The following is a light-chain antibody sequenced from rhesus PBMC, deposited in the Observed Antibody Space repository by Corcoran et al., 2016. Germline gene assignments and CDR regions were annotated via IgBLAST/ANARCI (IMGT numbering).Light chain of an antibody. J-gene: IGKJ1*01. CDR2: KSS. Sequence: DIQMTQSPSSLSASVGDRVSITCRSSQDISSYLNCYQQKPGKAPKRLIYKSSSLESGVPSRFSGSGSGTEFTLTISSLQPEDFATYYCLQYNGDPWTFGQGTKVEIK. CDR3: LQYNGDPWT. CDR1: QDISSY. V-gene: IGKV1-43*02.